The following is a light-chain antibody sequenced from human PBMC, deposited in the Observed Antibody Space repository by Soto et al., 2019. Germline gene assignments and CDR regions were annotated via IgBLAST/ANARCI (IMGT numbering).Light chain of an antibody. Sequence: EIVMTQSPATLSVSPWERATLSCRASQSLYNNYLAWHQQKPGQAPRLLIYGAFSRATDIPDRFSGSGSGTDFTLTINRLEPEDSAVYYCQQYGSLITFGQGTRLEIK. CDR3: QQYGSLIT. CDR1: QSLYNNY. CDR2: GAF. J-gene: IGKJ5*01. V-gene: IGKV3-20*01.